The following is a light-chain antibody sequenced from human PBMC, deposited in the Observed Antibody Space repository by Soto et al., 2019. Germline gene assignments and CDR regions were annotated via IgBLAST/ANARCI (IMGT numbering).Light chain of an antibody. CDR1: QGLRNY. V-gene: IGKV1-27*01. Sequence: DIQMTQSPSSLSASVGDRVTITCRASQGLRNYLAWYQQKPGKVPKLLIYAASTLQSGVPSRFSGSGSGTDFTLTNNSLQPEDVAPYYCQNYNSVPLTFGGGTKVEIK. CDR2: AAS. CDR3: QNYNSVPLT. J-gene: IGKJ4*01.